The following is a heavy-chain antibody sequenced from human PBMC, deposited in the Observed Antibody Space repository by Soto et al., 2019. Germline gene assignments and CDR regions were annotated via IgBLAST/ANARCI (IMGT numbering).Heavy chain of an antibody. CDR3: ARHNGPLYVGYYYDMDV. V-gene: IGHV4-39*01. Sequence: QLQLRESGPGLVKPSETLSLTCTVSGGSISSSSYYWGWIRQPPGKGLEWIGSIYYSGYTYYNPSLKSRVTISVDTSKNPFSLKLSSVTAADTAVYYCARHNGPLYVGYYYDMDVWGQGTTVTVSS. J-gene: IGHJ6*02. CDR1: GGSISSSSYY. D-gene: IGHD3-16*01. CDR2: IYYSGYT.